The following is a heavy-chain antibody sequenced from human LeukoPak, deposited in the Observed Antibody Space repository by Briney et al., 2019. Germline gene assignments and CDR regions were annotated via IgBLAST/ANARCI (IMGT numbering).Heavy chain of an antibody. CDR3: ARGRIAAAGTFDY. CDR1: GFTFSSYS. J-gene: IGHJ4*02. V-gene: IGHV3-21*01. Sequence: PGGSLRLSCAASGFTFSSYSMNWVRQAPGKGLEWVSSISSSSSYIYYADSVKGRFTISRDSAKNSLYLQMNSLRAEDTAVYYCARGRIAAAGTFDYWGQGTLVTVSS. CDR2: ISSSSSYI. D-gene: IGHD6-13*01.